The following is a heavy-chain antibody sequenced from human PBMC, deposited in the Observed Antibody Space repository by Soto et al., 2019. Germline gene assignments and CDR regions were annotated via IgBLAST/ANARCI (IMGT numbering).Heavy chain of an antibody. Sequence: GGSLRLSCAAYGFTFSSYSMNWVRQAPGKGLEWVSYISSSSSTIYYADSVKGRFTISRDNAKNSLYLQMNSLRDEDTAVYYSARVLGAHPRRFYFGMDARREGPTVTVYS. CDR2: ISSSSSTI. V-gene: IGHV3-48*02. CDR1: GFTFSSYS. CDR3: ARVLGAHPRRFYFGMDA. J-gene: IGHJ6*04. D-gene: IGHD1-26*01.